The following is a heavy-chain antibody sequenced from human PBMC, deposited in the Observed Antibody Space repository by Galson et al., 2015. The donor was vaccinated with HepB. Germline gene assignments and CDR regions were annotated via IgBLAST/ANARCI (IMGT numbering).Heavy chain of an antibody. Sequence: SVKVSCKASGYTFTSYAMHWVRQAPGQRLEWMGWINAGNGNTKYSQKFQGRVTITRDTSASTAYMELSSLRSEDTAVYYCARDPGYDYGSGAGNWFDPWGQGTLVTVSS. CDR1: GYTFTSYA. D-gene: IGHD5-12*01. CDR3: ARDPGYDYGSGAGNWFDP. V-gene: IGHV1-3*01. J-gene: IGHJ5*02. CDR2: INAGNGNT.